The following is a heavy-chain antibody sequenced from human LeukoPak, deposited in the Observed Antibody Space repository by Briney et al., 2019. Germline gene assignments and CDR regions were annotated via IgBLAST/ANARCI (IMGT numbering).Heavy chain of an antibody. CDR1: GFTFDDYG. V-gene: IGHV3-20*04. CDR2: INWNGDTI. Sequence: GGSLRLSCAASGFTFDDYGMTWVRQAPGKGLEWVSGINWNGDTIGYADSVKGRFTISRDNAKNSLYLQMNSLRAEDTALYYCARVDYYDSSGYYYEDYWGQGTLVTVSS. J-gene: IGHJ4*02. CDR3: ARVDYYDSSGYYYEDY. D-gene: IGHD3-22*01.